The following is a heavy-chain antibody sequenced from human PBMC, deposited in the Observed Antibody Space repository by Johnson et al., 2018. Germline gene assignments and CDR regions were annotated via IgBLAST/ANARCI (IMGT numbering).Heavy chain of an antibody. D-gene: IGHD3-22*01. CDR2: MRPDSGRT. J-gene: IGHJ3*02. CDR1: GSTFGDYD. V-gene: IGHV1-8*01. Sequence: QVQLVQSGAEVKKPGASVKVSCKAPGSTFGDYDINWVRQATGQGLEYMGWMRPDSGRTGFAQEFQGRLTMTRDTSTSTAYMELSRLIYEDTAVYYCARDTYDYDSSGYYIGCDAFDIWGQGTMVTVSS. CDR3: ARDTYDYDSSGYYIGCDAFDI.